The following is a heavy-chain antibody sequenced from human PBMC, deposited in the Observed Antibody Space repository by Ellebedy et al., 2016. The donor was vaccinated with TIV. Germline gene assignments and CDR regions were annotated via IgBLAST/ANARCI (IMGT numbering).Heavy chain of an antibody. V-gene: IGHV3-30-3*02. CDR2: ISYDGSNK. CDR3: AKYYDSSVSYYFDY. J-gene: IGHJ4*02. D-gene: IGHD3-22*01. Sequence: PGGSLRLSCAASGFTFSSYGMHWVRQAPGKGLEWVAVISYDGSNKYYADSVKGRFTISRDNSKNTLYLQMNSLRAEDTAVYYCAKYYDSSVSYYFDYWGQGTLVTVSS. CDR1: GFTFSSYG.